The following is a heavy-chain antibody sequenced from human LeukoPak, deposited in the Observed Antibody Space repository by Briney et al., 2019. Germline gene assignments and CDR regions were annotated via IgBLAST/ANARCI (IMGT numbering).Heavy chain of an antibody. Sequence: RPSETLSLTCTVSGGSISSYYWSWIRQPPGKGLEWIGYIYYSGSTNYNPSLKSRVTISVDTSKNQFSLKLSSVTAADTAVYYCARGYCSSTSCYFGFDYWGQGTLVTVSS. CDR2: IYYSGST. J-gene: IGHJ4*02. D-gene: IGHD2-2*01. CDR1: GGSISSYY. V-gene: IGHV4-59*01. CDR3: ARGYCSSTSCYFGFDY.